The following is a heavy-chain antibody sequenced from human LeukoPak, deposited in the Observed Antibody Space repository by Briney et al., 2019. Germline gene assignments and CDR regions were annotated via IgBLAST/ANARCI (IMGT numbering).Heavy chain of an antibody. CDR1: GGSFSGYY. CDR3: AREQRGSWYKGSFDY. Sequence: SETLSLTCAVYGGSFSGYYWSWIRQPPGKGLEWIGEINHSGSTNYNPSLKSRVTISVDTSKNQFSLKLSSVTAADTAVYYCAREQRGSWYKGSFDYWGQGTLVTVSS. J-gene: IGHJ4*02. V-gene: IGHV4-34*01. CDR2: INHSGST. D-gene: IGHD6-13*01.